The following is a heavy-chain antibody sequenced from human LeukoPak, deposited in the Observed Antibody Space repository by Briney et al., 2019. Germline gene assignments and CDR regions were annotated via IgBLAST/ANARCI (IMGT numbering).Heavy chain of an antibody. Sequence: ASVKVSCKVSGYTFTSYDINWVRQATGQGLEWMGWMNPNSGNTGYAQKFQGRVTMTRNTSISTAYMELSSLRSEDTAVYYCARGAWSSGYYYDWGQGTLVTVSS. CDR1: GYTFTSYD. D-gene: IGHD3-22*01. J-gene: IGHJ4*02. CDR3: ARGAWSSGYYYD. V-gene: IGHV1-8*01. CDR2: MNPNSGNT.